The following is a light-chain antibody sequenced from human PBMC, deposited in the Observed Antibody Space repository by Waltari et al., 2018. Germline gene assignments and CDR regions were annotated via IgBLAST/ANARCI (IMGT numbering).Light chain of an antibody. CDR1: SSDVGGYNY. CDR2: EVS. Sequence: QSALTQPASVSGSPGQSITISCTGTSSDVGGYNYVSWYQQHPGKAPKLMIYEVSNRPSGVSNRFSGSNSGNTASLTISGRQAEDEADYYCSSYTSSSRVFGGGTKLTVL. V-gene: IGLV2-14*01. CDR3: SSYTSSSRV. J-gene: IGLJ3*02.